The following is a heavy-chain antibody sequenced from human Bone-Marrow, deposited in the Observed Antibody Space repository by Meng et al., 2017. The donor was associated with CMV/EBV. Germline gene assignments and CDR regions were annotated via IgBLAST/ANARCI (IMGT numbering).Heavy chain of an antibody. CDR1: EFTFSSYS. D-gene: IGHD2-15*01. J-gene: IGHJ3*02. CDR2: ISSSSSYI. V-gene: IGHV3-21*01. CDR3: AREPRIRGAFDI. Sequence: GESLKISCAASEFTFSSYSMNWVRQAPGKGLEWVSSISSSSSYICYADSVKGRFTISRDNAKNSLYLQMNSLRAEDTAVYYCAREPRIRGAFDIWGQGTMVTVSS.